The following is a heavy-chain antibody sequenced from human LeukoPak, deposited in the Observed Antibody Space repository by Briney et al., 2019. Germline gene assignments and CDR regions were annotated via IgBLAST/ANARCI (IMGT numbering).Heavy chain of an antibody. CDR1: GFTFSSYA. V-gene: IGHV3-23*01. CDR3: AKTSSYYDFWSGPQEPFDY. D-gene: IGHD3-3*01. J-gene: IGHJ4*02. CDR2: ISGSGGST. Sequence: GGSLRLSCAASGFTFSSYAMSWVRQAPGKGLEWVSAISGSGGSTYYADSVKGRFTISRDNSKNTLYLQMNSLRAEDTAVYYCAKTSSYYDFWSGPQEPFDYWGQGTLVTVSS.